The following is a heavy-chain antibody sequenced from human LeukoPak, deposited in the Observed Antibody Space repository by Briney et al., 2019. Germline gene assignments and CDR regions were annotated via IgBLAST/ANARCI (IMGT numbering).Heavy chain of an antibody. Sequence: GGSLRLSCAASGFTFSTYAMSWVRQPPWKGLEWVSVISGHGGNTYYADSVKGRFTISRDNSKDTLHLQMNSLRAEDTAVYYCAKAFGSGWAPFEFWGQGTLVAVSS. CDR3: AKAFGSGWAPFEF. CDR1: GFTFSTYA. V-gene: IGHV3-23*01. CDR2: ISGHGGNT. D-gene: IGHD6-19*01. J-gene: IGHJ4*02.